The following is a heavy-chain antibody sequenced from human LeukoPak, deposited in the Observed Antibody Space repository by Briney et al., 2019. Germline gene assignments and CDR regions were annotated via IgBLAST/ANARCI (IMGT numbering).Heavy chain of an antibody. CDR2: INPNSGGT. J-gene: IGHJ4*02. D-gene: IGHD3-10*01. V-gene: IGHV1-2*02. CDR1: GYTFTGYY. CDR3: ARLVRLGLLWFGEPDYYFDY. Sequence: ASVKVSCKASGYTFTGYYMHWVRQAPGQGLEWMGWINPNSGGTNYAQKFQGRVTMTTDTSTSTAYMELRSLRSDDTAVYYCARLVRLGLLWFGEPDYYFDYWGQGTLVTVSS.